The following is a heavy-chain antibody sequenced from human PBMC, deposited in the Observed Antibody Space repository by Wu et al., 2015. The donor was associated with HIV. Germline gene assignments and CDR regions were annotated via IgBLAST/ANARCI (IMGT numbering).Heavy chain of an antibody. CDR1: GGTFSSYA. CDR2: IIPIFGTA. D-gene: IGHD2-15*01. V-gene: IGHV1-69*12. J-gene: IGHJ5*02. CDR3: ARDRYAGRDIVVVVAATSNWFDP. Sequence: QVQLVQSGAEVKKPGSSVKVSCKASGGTFSSYAISWVRQAPGQGLEWMGGIIPIFGTANYAQKFQGRVTITADESTSTAYMELSSLRSEDTAVYYCARDRYAGRDIVVVVAATSNWFDPWGQGTLVTVSS.